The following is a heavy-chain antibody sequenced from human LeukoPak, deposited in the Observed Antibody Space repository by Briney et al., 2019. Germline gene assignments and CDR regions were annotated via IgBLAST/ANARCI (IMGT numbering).Heavy chain of an antibody. V-gene: IGHV3-66*01. J-gene: IGHJ6*03. CDR3: VRDRNEYSPGYLHYYYMDV. D-gene: IGHD4-11*01. Sequence: GGSLSLSCVVSAFSISNNYMSWVRQAPGTGLQWVSMIYVDGKTKYADPVKGRFTIARDSFKNTMYLHMTSLREEDTGVYHCVRDRNEYSPGYLHYYYMDVWGKGTTVTVSS. CDR2: IYVDGKT. CDR1: AFSISNNY.